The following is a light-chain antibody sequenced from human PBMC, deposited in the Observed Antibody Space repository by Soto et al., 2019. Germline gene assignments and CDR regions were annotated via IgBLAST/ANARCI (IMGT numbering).Light chain of an antibody. CDR3: SSYAGRNKLV. CDR2: EVT. CDR1: SSDVGGYNY. V-gene: IGLV2-8*01. Sequence: QSALTQPPSASGSPGQSVTISCTGTSSDVGGYNYVSWYQQHPGKAPKLMIYEVTKRPSGVPDRFSGSKSGNTASLTVSGRQAEDEAYDDCSSYAGRNKLVFGGGTKLTVL. J-gene: IGLJ2*01.